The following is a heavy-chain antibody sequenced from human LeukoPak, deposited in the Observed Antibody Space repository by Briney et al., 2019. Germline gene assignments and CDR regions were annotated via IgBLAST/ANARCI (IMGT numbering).Heavy chain of an antibody. CDR1: GGSISSSSYY. Sequence: SETLSLTCTVSGGSISSSSYYWGWIRQPPGTGLEWIGSIYYSGSTYYNPSLKSRVTISVDTSKNQFSLKLSSVTAADTAVYYCARGHPYYYGSGSENDYWGQGTLVTVSS. CDR2: IYYSGST. J-gene: IGHJ4*02. CDR3: ARGHPYYYGSGSENDY. D-gene: IGHD3-10*01. V-gene: IGHV4-39*01.